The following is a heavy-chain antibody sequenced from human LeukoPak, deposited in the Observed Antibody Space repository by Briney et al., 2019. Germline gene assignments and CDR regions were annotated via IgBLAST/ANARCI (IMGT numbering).Heavy chain of an antibody. D-gene: IGHD3-10*02. J-gene: IGHJ6*04. V-gene: IGHV3-48*03. CDR1: GFTFSSYE. Sequence: GGSLRLSCTASGFTFSSYEMNWVRQAPGKGLEWVSYISSSGSTIYYADSVKGRFTISRDNAKNTLYLQMNSLRAEDTAVYYCAELGITMIGGVWGKGTTVTISS. CDR2: ISSSGSTI. CDR3: AELGITMIGGV.